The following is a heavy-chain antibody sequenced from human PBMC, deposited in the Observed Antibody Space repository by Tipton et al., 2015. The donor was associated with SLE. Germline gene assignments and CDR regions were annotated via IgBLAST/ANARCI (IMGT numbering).Heavy chain of an antibody. CDR2: INVFNGDT. CDR3: ARGRISVTGIFDY. V-gene: IGHV1-18*01. Sequence: LVQSGAAVEKPGASVKVSCKASGYSFTNYDINWMRQAPGQGPEWMGWINVFNGDTKYAQKYQDRVTMTADTSTTTAYMELRSLRSDDTAVYYCARGRISVTGIFDYWGQGTLVTVSS. J-gene: IGHJ4*02. CDR1: GYSFTNYD. D-gene: IGHD2-21*02.